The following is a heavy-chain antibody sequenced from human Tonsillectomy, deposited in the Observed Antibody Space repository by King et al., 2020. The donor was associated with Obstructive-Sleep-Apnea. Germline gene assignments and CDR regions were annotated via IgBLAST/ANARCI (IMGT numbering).Heavy chain of an antibody. Sequence: QLQESGPGLVKPSGTLSLTCAVSGGSISSSNWWSWVHQPPGKGLEWIGEIYHSGSTNYNPSLKSRVTISVDKSKNQFSLKLSSVTAADTAVHYCARVGDYYDSSGFDYWGQGTLVTVSS. D-gene: IGHD3-22*01. CDR3: ARVGDYYDSSGFDY. CDR1: GGSISSSNW. V-gene: IGHV4-4*02. J-gene: IGHJ4*02. CDR2: IYHSGST.